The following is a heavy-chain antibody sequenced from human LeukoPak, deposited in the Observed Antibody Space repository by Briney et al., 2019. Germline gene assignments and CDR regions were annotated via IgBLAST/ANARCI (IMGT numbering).Heavy chain of an antibody. CDR1: GFTFSFYW. CDR2: IKSDGSST. D-gene: IGHD6-13*01. CDR3: ARDLSSCFDY. Sequence: GGSLRLSCAASGFTFSFYWMHWVRQAPGKGPVWVSRIKSDGSSTSYADSVKGRSTISRDNAKNTLYLQMNSLRAEDTAVYYCARDLSSCFDYWGQGTLVTVSS. V-gene: IGHV3-74*01. J-gene: IGHJ4*02.